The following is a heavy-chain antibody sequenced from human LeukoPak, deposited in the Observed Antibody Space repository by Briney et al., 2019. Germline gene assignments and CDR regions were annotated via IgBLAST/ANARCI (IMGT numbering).Heavy chain of an antibody. CDR3: ARDLRYFDWSTPGDY. Sequence: ASVKVSCKASGYTFTGYYMHWVRRAPGQGLEWMGWINPNSGGTNYAQKFQGRVTMTRDTSISTAYMELSRLRSDDTAVYYCARDLRYFDWSTPGDYWGQGTLVTVSS. J-gene: IGHJ4*02. CDR2: INPNSGGT. D-gene: IGHD3-9*01. CDR1: GYTFTGYY. V-gene: IGHV1-2*02.